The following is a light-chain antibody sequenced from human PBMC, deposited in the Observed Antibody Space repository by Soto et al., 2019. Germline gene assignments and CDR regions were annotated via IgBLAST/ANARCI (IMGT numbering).Light chain of an antibody. J-gene: IGLJ2*01. CDR2: GDN. Sequence: QSVLTQPPSASGTPGQRLTISCSGSSSNIGGNTVNWYQQLPGTAPKLLIYGDNQRPSGVPDRFSASKSGTSASLAISGLQSEDEADYYCAAWDDSLNGPVFGGGTKVTVL. CDR3: AAWDDSLNGPV. V-gene: IGLV1-44*01. CDR1: SSNIGGNT.